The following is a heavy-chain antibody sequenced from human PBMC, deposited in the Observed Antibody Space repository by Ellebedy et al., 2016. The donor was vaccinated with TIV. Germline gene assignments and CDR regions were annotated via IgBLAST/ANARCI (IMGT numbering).Heavy chain of an antibody. CDR2: IYYSGST. Sequence: SETLSLXXTVSGGSISSYYWSWIRQPPGKGLEWIGYIYYSGSTNYNPSLKSRVTISVDTSKNQFSLKLSSVTAADTAVYYCARESFTNLGAFDIWGQGTMVTVSS. J-gene: IGHJ3*02. D-gene: IGHD2-8*01. CDR1: GGSISSYY. CDR3: ARESFTNLGAFDI. V-gene: IGHV4-59*01.